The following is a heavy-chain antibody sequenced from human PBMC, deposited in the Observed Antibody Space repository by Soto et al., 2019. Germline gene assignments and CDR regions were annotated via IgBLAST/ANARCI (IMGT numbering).Heavy chain of an antibody. D-gene: IGHD3-22*01. J-gene: IGHJ4*02. CDR3: ARGVFYYYGSSGYSPDY. V-gene: IGHV3-30-3*01. CDR1: GFTSSSFV. Sequence: QVQLVESGGGVVQPGRSLRLSCEGSGFTSSSFVMHWVRQAPGKGLEWVALISFDGSKKNYADSVKGRFTISRDNSKNMMYLQMNSLRPEDTAVYYCARGVFYYYGSSGYSPDYWGQGTLVTVSS. CDR2: ISFDGSKK.